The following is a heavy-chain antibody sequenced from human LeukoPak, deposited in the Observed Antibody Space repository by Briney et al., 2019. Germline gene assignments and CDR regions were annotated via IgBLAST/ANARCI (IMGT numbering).Heavy chain of an antibody. CDR1: GYTFTSYG. Sequence: ASVKVSCKASGYTFTSYGISWVRQAPGQGLEWMGWISAYNGNTNYAQKLQGRVTMTTGTSTSTAYMELRSLRSDDTAVYYCARDDYYGSGSYSPNWFDPWGQGTLVTVSS. V-gene: IGHV1-18*01. J-gene: IGHJ5*02. D-gene: IGHD3-10*01. CDR2: ISAYNGNT. CDR3: ARDDYYGSGSYSPNWFDP.